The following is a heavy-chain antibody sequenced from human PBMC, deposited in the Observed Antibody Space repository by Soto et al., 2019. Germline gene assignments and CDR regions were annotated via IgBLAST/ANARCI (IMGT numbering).Heavy chain of an antibody. CDR2: INNNGNT. J-gene: IGHJ4*02. CDR1: GGSVSGYH. V-gene: IGHV4-59*02. CDR3: ARGLITGSHYSGGWYYFDS. Sequence: PSVTLSLTCTVSGGSVSGYHWSWIRKPPGKGLEWIGYINNNGNTDYNPSLKSRVTISIDRSKNQFSLELSSVTAADTAVYYCARGLITGSHYSGGWYYFDSWGQGTQVTVSS. D-gene: IGHD6-19*01.